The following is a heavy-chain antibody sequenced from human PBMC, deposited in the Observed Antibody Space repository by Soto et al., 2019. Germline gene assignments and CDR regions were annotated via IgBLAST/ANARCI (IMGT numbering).Heavy chain of an antibody. Sequence: QVQLVQSGAEVKKPGASVKVSCTTYGYTFSDYFLHWVRQAPGQGPEWMGFINPKRGGTEYAQKFQGRVTMTRDTSSSTVYMDLSGLTSDDTAIYYYARDSGIPGRYWYFGLWGRGTLVTVSS. CDR2: INPKRGGT. CDR1: GYTFSDYF. CDR3: ARDSGIPGRYWYFGL. J-gene: IGHJ2*01. D-gene: IGHD2-21*01. V-gene: IGHV1-2*02.